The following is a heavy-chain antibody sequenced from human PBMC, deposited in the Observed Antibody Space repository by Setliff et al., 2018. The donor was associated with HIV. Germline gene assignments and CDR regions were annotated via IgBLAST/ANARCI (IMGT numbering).Heavy chain of an antibody. CDR2: INPKSGGT. Sequence: ASVKVSCKASGYAFTDCYMHWVRQAPGQGLEWMGWINPKSGGTNSALKFQGRVTMTRDTSISTAYMELSRLRSDDTAVYYCARDGGGPGDYYYYYMDVWAKGTTVTVSS. V-gene: IGHV1-2*02. CDR3: ARDGGGPGDYYYYYMDV. D-gene: IGHD3-16*01. CDR1: GYAFTDCY. J-gene: IGHJ6*03.